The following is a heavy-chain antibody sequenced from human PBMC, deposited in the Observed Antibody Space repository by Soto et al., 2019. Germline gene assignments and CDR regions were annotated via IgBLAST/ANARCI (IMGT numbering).Heavy chain of an antibody. Sequence: QVQLVQSGAEVKKPGASVKVSCKASGYTFSSYGFSWVRQAPGQGLEWMGWISSYNGNTNYAQKVQGRVNMTADTSTSTAYTERRSLRSDDTAVYYCEGGFPVLAAAGTFGYWGQGTLVTVPP. J-gene: IGHJ4*02. CDR3: EGGFPVLAAAGTFGY. V-gene: IGHV1-18*01. CDR1: GYTFSSYG. D-gene: IGHD6-13*01. CDR2: ISSYNGNT.